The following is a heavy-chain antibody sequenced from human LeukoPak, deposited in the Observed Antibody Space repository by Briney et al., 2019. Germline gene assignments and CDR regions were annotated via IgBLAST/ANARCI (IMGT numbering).Heavy chain of an antibody. CDR3: AKGTEYYYYYYMDV. J-gene: IGHJ6*03. CDR1: GFTFSSYA. CDR2: ISATAT. V-gene: IGHV3-23*01. Sequence: GGSLRLSCAASGFTFSSYAMSWVRQAPGKGLEWVSVISATATYYADSVKGRFTISRDNSKNTLYLQMNSLRAEDTAVYYCAKGTEYYYYYYMDVWGKGTTVTVSS.